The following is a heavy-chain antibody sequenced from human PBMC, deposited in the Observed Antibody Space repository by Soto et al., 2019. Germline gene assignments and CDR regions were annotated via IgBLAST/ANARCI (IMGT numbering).Heavy chain of an antibody. D-gene: IGHD3-22*01. J-gene: IGHJ4*02. CDR1: GFTFCNAW. V-gene: IGHV3-15*07. CDR3: TTVGFDYYDSSGYYFQQGRGDY. CDR2: IKSKTDGGTT. Sequence: PGGSLRLSCAASGFTFCNAWMNWVRQAPGKGLEWVGRIKSKTDGGTTDYAAPVKGRFTISRDDSKNTLYLQMNSLKTEDTAVYYCTTVGFDYYDSSGYYFQQGRGDYWGQGTLVTVSS.